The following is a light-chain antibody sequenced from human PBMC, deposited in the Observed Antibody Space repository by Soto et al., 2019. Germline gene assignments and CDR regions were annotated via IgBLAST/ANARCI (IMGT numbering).Light chain of an antibody. CDR2: GNS. CDR1: RSNIGAGYD. J-gene: IGLJ2*01. V-gene: IGLV1-40*01. CDR3: QSYDSSLSGYVV. Sequence: QPVLTQPPSVSGAPGQRVTISCTGSRSNIGAGYDVHWYQQLPGTAPKLLIYGNSNRPSGVPDRFSGSKSGTSASLAITGLQAEDEAEYYCQSYDSSLSGYVVFGGGTKLTVL.